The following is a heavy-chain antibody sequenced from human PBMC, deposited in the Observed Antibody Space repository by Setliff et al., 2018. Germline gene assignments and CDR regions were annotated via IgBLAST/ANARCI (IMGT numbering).Heavy chain of an antibody. CDR3: PREAPHLSIFGVVITSVGDYYYGMDV. CDR2: IYYSGST. V-gene: IGHV4-34*01. Sequence: PSETLSLTCAVYGGSFSGYYWSWIRQPPGKGLAWIGSIYYSGSTYYNPSLKSRVTISVDTSKNQFSLTLSSVTAADTAVYYCPREAPHLSIFGVVITSVGDYYYGMDVWGQGTTVTVSS. J-gene: IGHJ6*02. CDR1: GGSFSGYY. D-gene: IGHD3-3*01.